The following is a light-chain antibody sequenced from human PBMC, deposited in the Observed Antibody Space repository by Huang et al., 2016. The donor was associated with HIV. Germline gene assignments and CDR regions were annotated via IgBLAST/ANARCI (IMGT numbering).Light chain of an antibody. CDR1: QGISKS. CDR3: QQYQSVPWT. CDR2: ATS. Sequence: DIQMTQSPSSLSASVGDRVTIICRASQGISKSLAWYQQKPGKAPKLLLYATSKLESGVPSRFSGSGSGTHYTITISTIQPEDLATYYCQQYQSVPWTFGQGTKVAI. J-gene: IGKJ1*01. V-gene: IGKV1-NL1*01.